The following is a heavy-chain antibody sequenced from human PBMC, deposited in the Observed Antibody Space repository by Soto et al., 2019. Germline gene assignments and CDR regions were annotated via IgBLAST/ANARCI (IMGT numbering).Heavy chain of an antibody. CDR1: GFTFSNYA. J-gene: IGHJ4*02. D-gene: IGHD3-10*01. CDR3: AKGLWATMIRGIVDY. CDR2: ISGSGGTT. Sequence: GGSLRLSCAASGFTFSNYAMSWVRQAPGKGLEWVSAISGSGGTTYYADSVKGRFTISRDNSKNTLYLQMNSLRAEDTAVYYCAKGLWATMIRGIVDYWGQGTLVTVSS. V-gene: IGHV3-23*01.